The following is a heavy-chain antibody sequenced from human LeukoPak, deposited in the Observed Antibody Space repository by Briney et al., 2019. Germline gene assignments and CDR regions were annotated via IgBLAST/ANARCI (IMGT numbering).Heavy chain of an antibody. CDR2: ITDNGGTN. CDR3: VRDHKRGFDY. D-gene: IGHD3-10*01. V-gene: IGHV3-48*02. Sequence: GGSLRLSCAASGFIFSTYSMNWVRQAPGKGLEWVSFITDNGGTNYYADSVKGRFTISRDNAKNSLYLQVSSLREEDTAIYYCVRDHKRGFDYWGQGNLVTVSS. J-gene: IGHJ4*02. CDR1: GFIFSTYS.